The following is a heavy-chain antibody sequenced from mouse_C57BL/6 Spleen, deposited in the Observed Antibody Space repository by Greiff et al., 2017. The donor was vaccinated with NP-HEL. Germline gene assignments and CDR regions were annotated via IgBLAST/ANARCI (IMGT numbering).Heavy chain of an antibody. CDR2: INPNNGGT. Sequence: EVQLQQSGPELVKPGASVKIPCKASGYTFTDYNMDWVKQSHGKSLEWIGDINPNNGGTIYNQKFKGKATLTVDKSSSTAYMELRSLTSEDTAVYYCAREYYGSNRWYFDVWGTGTTVTVSS. V-gene: IGHV1-18*01. CDR3: AREYYGSNRWYFDV. J-gene: IGHJ1*03. CDR1: GYTFTDYN. D-gene: IGHD1-1*01.